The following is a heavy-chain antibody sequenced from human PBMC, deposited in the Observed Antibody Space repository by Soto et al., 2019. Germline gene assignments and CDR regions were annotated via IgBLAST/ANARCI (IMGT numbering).Heavy chain of an antibody. CDR1: GYTFPSST. CDR2: INAYSGER. D-gene: IGHD4-17*01. Sequence: QGELVQSGAEVKKPGASVKVSCKASGYTFPSSTISWLRQAPGQGLEWLGWINAYSGERKFAQRFPGRVTMTTDTSTSTAYLELTSLTSDDTAIYYCASANYGDSDYWGQGTLLTVSS. J-gene: IGHJ4*02. V-gene: IGHV1-18*01. CDR3: ASANYGDSDY.